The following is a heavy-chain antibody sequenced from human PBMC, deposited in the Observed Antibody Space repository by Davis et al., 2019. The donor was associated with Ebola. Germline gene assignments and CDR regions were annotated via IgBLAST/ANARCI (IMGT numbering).Heavy chain of an antibody. Sequence: GESLKISCSASGFTFSSCAMHWVRQAPGKGLEYVSGIRDYGASIYYRDSVKGRFIISRDNPKNTLYLQMNSLKTEDTAVYYCVKDMVPLLRLLESWGQGTLVTVSS. D-gene: IGHD3-3*01. CDR2: IRDYGASI. CDR1: GFTFSSCA. V-gene: IGHV3-64D*06. CDR3: VKDMVPLLRLLES. J-gene: IGHJ5*02.